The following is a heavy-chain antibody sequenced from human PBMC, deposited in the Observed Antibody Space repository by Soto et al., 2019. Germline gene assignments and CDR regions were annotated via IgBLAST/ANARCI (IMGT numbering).Heavy chain of an antibody. Sequence: ESGGGLVQPGGSLRLSCAAFEFSLSDYEMAWVRQAPGKGLEWVSHIGRRGSPIYYADSVKGRFTISRDNAEDSVFLQMNSLTDEDTAVYYCARVYNDPLIDAFDIWGQGTMVTVSS. CDR1: EFSLSDYE. D-gene: IGHD3-16*01. CDR3: ARVYNDPLIDAFDI. V-gene: IGHV3-48*03. J-gene: IGHJ3*02. CDR2: IGRRGSPI.